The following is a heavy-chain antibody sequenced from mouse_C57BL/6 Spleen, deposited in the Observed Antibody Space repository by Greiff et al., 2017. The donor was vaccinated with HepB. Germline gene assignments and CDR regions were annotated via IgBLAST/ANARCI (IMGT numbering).Heavy chain of an antibody. J-gene: IGHJ4*01. V-gene: IGHV1-85*01. CDR1: GYTFTSYD. CDR3: AKSAYYSNLYYAMDY. Sequence: QVQLQQSGPELVKPGASVKLSCKASGYTFTSYDINWVKQRPGQGLEWIGWIYPRDGSTKYNEKFKGKAKLTVDTSSSTAYMELHSLTSEDSAVYFCAKSAYYSNLYYAMDYWGQRTSVTVSS. D-gene: IGHD2-5*01. CDR2: IYPRDGST.